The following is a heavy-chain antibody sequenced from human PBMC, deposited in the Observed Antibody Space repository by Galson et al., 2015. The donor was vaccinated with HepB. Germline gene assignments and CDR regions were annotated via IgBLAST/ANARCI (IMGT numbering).Heavy chain of an antibody. CDR1: GGSFSGYY. CDR2: INHSGST. D-gene: IGHD5-12*01. J-gene: IGHJ6*02. V-gene: IGHV4-34*01. Sequence: LSLTCAVYGGSFSGYYWSWIRQPPGKGLEWIGEINHSGSTNYNPSLKSRVTISVDTSKNQFSLKLSSVTAADTAVYYCARASGWWLRRYYGMDVWGQGTTVTVSS. CDR3: ARASGWWLRRYYGMDV.